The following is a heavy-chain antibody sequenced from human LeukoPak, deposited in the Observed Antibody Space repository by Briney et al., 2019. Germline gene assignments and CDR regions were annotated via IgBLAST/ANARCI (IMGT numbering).Heavy chain of an antibody. CDR3: ARRYSGCDYYYYYYMDV. CDR1: GGSISSGSYY. D-gene: IGHD5-12*01. J-gene: IGHJ6*03. Sequence: SQTLSLTCTVSGGSISSGSYYYNWIRQPAGKGLEWIGRIYNTGSTSYNPSLKSRVTISVDTSKNHFSLKLSSVTAADTAVYYCARRYSGCDYYYYYYMDVWGKGTTVTVSS. CDR2: IYNTGST. V-gene: IGHV4-61*02.